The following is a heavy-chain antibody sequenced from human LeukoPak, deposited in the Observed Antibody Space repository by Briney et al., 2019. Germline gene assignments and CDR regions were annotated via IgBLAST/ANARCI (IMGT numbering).Heavy chain of an antibody. Sequence: GGSLRLSCAASGFTFSSYAMHWVRQAPGKGLEWVAVISYDGSNKYYADSVKGRFTISRVNSKNTLYLQMNSLRAEDTAVYYCARLRRDGYNLDRDYYYYGMDVWGQGTTVTVSS. CDR1: GFTFSSYA. J-gene: IGHJ6*02. D-gene: IGHD5-24*01. CDR2: ISYDGSNK. CDR3: ARLRRDGYNLDRDYYYYGMDV. V-gene: IGHV3-30-3*01.